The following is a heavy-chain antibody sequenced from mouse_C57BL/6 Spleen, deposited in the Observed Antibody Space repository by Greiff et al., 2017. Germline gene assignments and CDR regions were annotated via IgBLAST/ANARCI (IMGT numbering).Heavy chain of an antibody. Sequence: DVMLVESGGGLVKPGGSLKLSCAASGFTFSSYAMSWVRQTPEKRLEWVATISDGGSYTYYPDNVKGRFTISRDNAKNNLYLQMSHLKSEDTAMYYCARAGYAMDYWGQGTSVTVSS. CDR1: GFTFSSYA. V-gene: IGHV5-4*03. CDR2: ISDGGSYT. CDR3: ARAGYAMDY. J-gene: IGHJ4*01.